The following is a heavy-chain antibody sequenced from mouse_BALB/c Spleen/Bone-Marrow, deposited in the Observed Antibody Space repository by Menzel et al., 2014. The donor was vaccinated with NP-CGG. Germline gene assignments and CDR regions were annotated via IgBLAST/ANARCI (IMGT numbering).Heavy chain of an antibody. Sequence: EVKLVESGGGLVQPGGSLRLSCATSGFTFTDYYVSWVRQPPGKALEWLGFIRNKANGYTTEYSASVKGRFTISRDNSQSILYLQMNTLRAEDSATYYCARVTTAWFAYWGQGTLVTVSA. CDR3: ARVTTAWFAY. J-gene: IGHJ3*01. D-gene: IGHD1-1*01. CDR2: IRNKANGYTT. V-gene: IGHV7-3*02. CDR1: GFTFTDYY.